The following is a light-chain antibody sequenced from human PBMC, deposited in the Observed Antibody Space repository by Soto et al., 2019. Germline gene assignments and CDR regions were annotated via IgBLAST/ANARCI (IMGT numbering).Light chain of an antibody. J-gene: IGLJ3*02. CDR3: QAWASSTGV. V-gene: IGLV3-1*01. CDR2: QDS. Sequence: SYELTQPPSVSVSPGQTASIICSGDKLGDKYVYWYQQKPGQSPVVVIYQDSKRPSGIPERFSGSNSGNTATLTISGTQAMDEADYHCQAWASSTGVFGGGTKLTVL. CDR1: KLGDKY.